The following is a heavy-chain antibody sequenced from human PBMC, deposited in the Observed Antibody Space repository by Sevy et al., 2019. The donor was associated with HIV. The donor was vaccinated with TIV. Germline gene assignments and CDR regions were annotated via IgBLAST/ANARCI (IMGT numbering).Heavy chain of an antibody. CDR1: GYTLTELS. V-gene: IGHV1-24*01. CDR2: FDPEDGET. CDR3: ATTKDYYDSSGYPFDY. D-gene: IGHD3-22*01. J-gene: IGHJ4*02. Sequence: ASVKVSCKVSGYTLTELSMHWVRQAPGKGLEWMGSFDPEDGETIYQQKFQGRVTLTGDTSTDTDYMGLSSLRSEDTAVYYCATTKDYYDSSGYPFDYWGQGTPVTVSS.